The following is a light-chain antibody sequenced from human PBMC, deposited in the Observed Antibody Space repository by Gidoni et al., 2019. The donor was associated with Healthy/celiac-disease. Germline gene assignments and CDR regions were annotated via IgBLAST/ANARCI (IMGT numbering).Light chain of an antibody. CDR3: LQHNSYPRALT. CDR2: AAS. J-gene: IGKJ4*01. V-gene: IGKV1-17*01. CDR1: QGIRND. Sequence: DIQMTQSPSSLSASVGDRVTITCRAIQGIRNDLGWYQPKPGKAPKRLIYAASSLQSGVPSRFSGSGSGTEFTLTISSLQPEDFATYYCLQHNSYPRALTFGGGTKVELK.